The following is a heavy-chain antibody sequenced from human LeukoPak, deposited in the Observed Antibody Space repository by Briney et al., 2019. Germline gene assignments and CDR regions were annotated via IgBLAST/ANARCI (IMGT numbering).Heavy chain of an antibody. CDR2: VDPEDGET. CDR3: ATAVVVVAATSWFDP. Sequence: ASVKVSCKVSGYTFTDYYMHWVQQAPGKGLEWMELVDPEDGETIYAEKFQGRVTITADTSTDTAYMELSSLRSEDTAVYYCATAVVVVAATSWFDPWGQGTLVTVSS. D-gene: IGHD2-15*01. CDR1: GYTFTDYY. J-gene: IGHJ5*02. V-gene: IGHV1-69-2*01.